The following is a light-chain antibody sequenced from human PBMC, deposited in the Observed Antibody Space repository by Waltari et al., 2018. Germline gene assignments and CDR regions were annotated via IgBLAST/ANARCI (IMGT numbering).Light chain of an antibody. J-gene: IGLJ1*01. CDR2: YNS. Sequence: QSVLTQPPSASGAARNSVTISCSGSRSNIGSNSVSWYQQLPETAPKLLIHYNSRRASGVSDRFSGSKSGTSASLAISDLQTEDEADYYCAAWDDSLSGPIFGSGTRLTVL. V-gene: IGLV1-47*02. CDR1: RSNIGSNS. CDR3: AAWDDSLSGPI.